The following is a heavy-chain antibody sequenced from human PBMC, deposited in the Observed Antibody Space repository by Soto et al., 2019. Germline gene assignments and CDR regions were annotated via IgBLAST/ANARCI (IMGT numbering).Heavy chain of an antibody. CDR3: AGHSSNSGTRIDY. D-gene: IGHD6-6*01. J-gene: IGHJ4*02. CDR1: GGSISIYY. CDR2: IYHSGST. Sequence: PSETLSLTXTVSGGSISIYYWSWIRQPPGKGLEWIGEIYHSGSTNYNPSLKSRVTISVDKSKNQFSLKLSSVTAADTAVYYCAGHSSNSGTRIDYWGQGTLVTVSS. V-gene: IGHV4-59*08.